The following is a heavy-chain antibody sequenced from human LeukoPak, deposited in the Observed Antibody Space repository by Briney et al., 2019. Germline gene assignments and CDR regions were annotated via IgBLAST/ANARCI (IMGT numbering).Heavy chain of an antibody. J-gene: IGHJ5*02. CDR2: MNPKSGNT. CDR3: ARVWSGLDP. V-gene: IGHV1-8*01. Sequence: ASVKVSCKASGYTFTDYDINWVRQATGQGLEWMGWMNPKSGNTGYAQKFQGRVTMTRDTSIATAYMELTTLRSEDTAVYYCARVWSGLDPWVQGTLVTVSS. D-gene: IGHD3-10*01. CDR1: GYTFTDYD.